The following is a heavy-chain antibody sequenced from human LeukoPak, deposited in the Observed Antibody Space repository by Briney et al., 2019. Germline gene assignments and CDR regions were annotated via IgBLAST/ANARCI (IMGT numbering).Heavy chain of an antibody. CDR1: GFTFSSYG. CDR2: ISGSGGST. Sequence: SGGTLRLSCAASGFTFSSYGMSWVRQAPGKGLEWVSAISGSGGSTYYADSVKGRFTISRDNSKNTLYLQMNSLRAEDTAVYYCAKSRYYDSSGSFDYWGQGTLVTVSS. V-gene: IGHV3-23*01. CDR3: AKSRYYDSSGSFDY. J-gene: IGHJ4*02. D-gene: IGHD3-22*01.